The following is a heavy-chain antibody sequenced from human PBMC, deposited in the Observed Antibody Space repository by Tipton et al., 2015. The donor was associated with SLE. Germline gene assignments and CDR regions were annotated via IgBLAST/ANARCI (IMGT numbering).Heavy chain of an antibody. J-gene: IGHJ4*02. Sequence: TLSLTCSVSGGSLSSYYWSWIRQSPEKGLEWIGYLSYSGSTNYNPSLESRVTISVDTSKNQFSLKLSSVTAADTAVYYCASGTLEWSHEPDYWGQGTLVTVSS. D-gene: IGHD3-3*01. V-gene: IGHV4-59*08. CDR1: GGSLSSYY. CDR3: ASGTLEWSHEPDY. CDR2: LSYSGST.